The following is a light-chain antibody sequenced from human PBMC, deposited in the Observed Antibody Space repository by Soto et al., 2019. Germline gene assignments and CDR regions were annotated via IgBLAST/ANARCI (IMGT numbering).Light chain of an antibody. V-gene: IGKV1-5*01. CDR2: DAS. Sequence: DIQVTQSPSTLSASVGDRVTITCRASQPIRTWLAWYQEKPGKAPKLLIYDASSLEGGVPSRFSGSGSGTEFTLTISSMQPDDFATYYCHQYMYYRPTFGQGTKFDIK. CDR3: HQYMYYRPT. CDR1: QPIRTW. J-gene: IGKJ1*01.